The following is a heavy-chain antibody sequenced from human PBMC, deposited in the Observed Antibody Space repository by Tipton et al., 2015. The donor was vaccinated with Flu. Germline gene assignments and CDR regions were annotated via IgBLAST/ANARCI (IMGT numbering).Heavy chain of an antibody. V-gene: IGHV4-34*01. CDR3: ARDRGYYYVYFDY. CDR2: INHSGST. J-gene: IGHJ4*02. Sequence: TLSLTCAVYGGSFSGYYWSWIRQPPGKGLEWIGEINHSGSTNYDPSLKSRVTISVDTSKNQFSLKLSSVTAADTAVYYRARDRGYYYVYFDYWGQGTLVTVSS. D-gene: IGHD3-10*02. CDR1: GGSFSGYY.